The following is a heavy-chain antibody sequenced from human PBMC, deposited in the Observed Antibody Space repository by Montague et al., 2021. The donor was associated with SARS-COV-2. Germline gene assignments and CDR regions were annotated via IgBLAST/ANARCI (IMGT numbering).Heavy chain of an antibody. D-gene: IGHD3-10*01. CDR3: ARDPLDYGLWSSGSYYNAYYYYYGMDV. CDR2: ISSSSSYI. J-gene: IGHJ6*02. V-gene: IGHV3-21*01. Sequence: SLRLSCAASGFTFSSYSMNWVRQAPGKGLEWVSSISSSSSYIYYADSVKGRFTISRDNANNSLYLQMNSLRAEDTAVYYCARDPLDYGLWSSGSYYNAYYYYYGMDVWGQGTTVTVSS. CDR1: GFTFSSYS.